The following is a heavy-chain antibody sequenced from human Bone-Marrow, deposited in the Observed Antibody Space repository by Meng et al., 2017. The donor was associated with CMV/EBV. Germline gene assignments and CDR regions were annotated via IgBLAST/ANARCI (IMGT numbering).Heavy chain of an antibody. Sequence: ASVKVSCKASGYTFTGYYMHWVRQAPGQGLEWMGWINPNSGGTNYAQKFQGRVTMTRDTSISTAYMELSRLRSDDTDGYYGARVWGFWSGYYWPAVYFDYWGQGTLVTVSS. CDR3: ARVWGFWSGYYWPAVYFDY. V-gene: IGHV1-2*02. J-gene: IGHJ4*02. CDR1: GYTFTGYY. CDR2: INPNSGGT. D-gene: IGHD3-3*01.